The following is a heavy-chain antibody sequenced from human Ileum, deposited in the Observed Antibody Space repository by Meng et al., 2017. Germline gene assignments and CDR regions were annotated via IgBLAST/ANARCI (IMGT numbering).Heavy chain of an antibody. V-gene: IGHV3-21*01. CDR2: ISSSSSYI. Sequence: GESLKISCAASGFTFSSYSMNWVRQAPGKGLEWVSSISSSSSYIYYADSVKGRFTISRDNAKNSLYLQMNSLRAEDTAVYYCASSQNFDWLLYPGINDAFDIWGQGTMVTVSS. CDR3: ASSQNFDWLLYPGINDAFDI. J-gene: IGHJ3*02. D-gene: IGHD3-9*01. CDR1: GFTFSSYS.